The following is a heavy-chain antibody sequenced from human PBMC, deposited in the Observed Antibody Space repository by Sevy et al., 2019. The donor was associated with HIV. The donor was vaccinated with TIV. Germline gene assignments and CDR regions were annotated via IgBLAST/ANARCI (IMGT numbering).Heavy chain of an antibody. CDR2: VYSGGHT. CDR3: ARHISFGELGSWFDP. CDR1: GFTVNSDY. J-gene: IGHJ5*02. V-gene: IGHV3-53*01. Sequence: GGSLRLSCAASGFTVNSDYMSWVRQAPGKGLEWVSVVYSGGHTYYADSVKGRFTISRDNSKNILYLQMISLRAEDTAVYSCARHISFGELGSWFDPWGQGTLVTVSS. D-gene: IGHD3-10*01.